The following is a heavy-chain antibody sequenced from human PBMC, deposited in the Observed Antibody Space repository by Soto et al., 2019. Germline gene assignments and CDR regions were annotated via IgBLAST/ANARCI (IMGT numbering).Heavy chain of an antibody. CDR3: ARATGTLRSRNCDY. J-gene: IGHJ4*02. Sequence: SETLSLTCSVSGGSISTVGHYWTWIHQPPGKGLEWIGSIYHTGSTYYSKSLRSRLTMSVDTSKSQFSLRLSSVTAADTAVYYCARATGTLRSRNCDYWGQGSLVTVSS. V-gene: IGHV4-31*03. D-gene: IGHD1-1*01. CDR1: GGSISTVGHY. CDR2: IYHTGST.